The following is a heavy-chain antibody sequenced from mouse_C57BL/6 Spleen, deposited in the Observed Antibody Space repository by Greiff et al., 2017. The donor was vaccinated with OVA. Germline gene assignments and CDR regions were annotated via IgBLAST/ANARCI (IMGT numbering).Heavy chain of an antibody. CDR2: IDPSDSET. CDR1: GYTFTSYW. CDR3: ARALYDYDDAMDY. J-gene: IGHJ4*01. V-gene: IGHV1-52*01. Sequence: QVQLQQPGAELVRPGSSVKLSCKASGYTFTSYWMHWVKQRPIQGLEWIGNIDPSDSETHYNQKFKDKATLTVDKSSSTAYMQLSSLTSEDSAVYYCARALYDYDDAMDYWGQGTSVTVSS. D-gene: IGHD2-4*01.